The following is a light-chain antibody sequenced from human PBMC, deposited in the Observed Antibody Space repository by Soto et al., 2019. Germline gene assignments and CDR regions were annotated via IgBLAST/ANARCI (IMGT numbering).Light chain of an antibody. CDR1: ISGVGRFDF. CDR3: CAYVNSRSYV. V-gene: IGLV2-23*01. Sequence: QSLLTYPGSVSVTLGHSITIYWTGSISGVGRFDFVSLYQQHPGQVPKLMIYEGSRRRSGVSSRFSGSKSGNTASLTISGLQAEDEADYYCCAYVNSRSYVFGSGTKVTVL. CDR2: EGS. J-gene: IGLJ1*01.